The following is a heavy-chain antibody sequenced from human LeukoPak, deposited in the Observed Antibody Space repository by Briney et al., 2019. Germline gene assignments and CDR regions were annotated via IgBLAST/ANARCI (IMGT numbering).Heavy chain of an antibody. V-gene: IGHV3-33*01. J-gene: IGHJ4*02. CDR3: ARDLNREDFDY. Sequence: GKSLRLSCAASGFSFSNYDMHWVRQAPGKGLEWVAIIWFDGSAKYYGDSVRGRFTVSRDNFKNSLYLQMNSLRVEDTAVYYCARDLNREDFDYWGQGTLVAVSS. D-gene: IGHD1-14*01. CDR1: GFSFSNYD. CDR2: IWFDGSAK.